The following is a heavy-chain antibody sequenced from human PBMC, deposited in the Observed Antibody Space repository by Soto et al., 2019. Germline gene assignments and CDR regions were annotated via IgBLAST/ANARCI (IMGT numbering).Heavy chain of an antibody. CDR3: ARGLRGVLDY. J-gene: IGHJ4*02. D-gene: IGHD5-12*01. V-gene: IGHV3-33*01. Sequence: GGSLRLSCVASGFNFGNFGMHWVRQAPGKGLEWLTVISNDENIKQDSVRGRFAIARDNSKNTLYLHLTSLRAEDTAIYYCARGLRGVLDYWGRGTLVTVSS. CDR1: GFNFGNFG. CDR2: ISNDENIK.